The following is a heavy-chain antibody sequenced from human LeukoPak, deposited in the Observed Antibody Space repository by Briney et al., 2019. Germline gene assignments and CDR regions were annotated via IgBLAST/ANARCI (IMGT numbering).Heavy chain of an antibody. CDR1: GLTFSNYW. J-gene: IGHJ6*02. Sequence: NPGGSLRLSCAASGLTFSNYWMTWVRQAPGKGLEWIGYIYHSGSGSTYCNPSLKSRVTISIDKSKNQFSLKLNSVTAADTAVYYCARINDFWSGPTLDVWGQGTTVTVSS. D-gene: IGHD3-3*01. CDR3: ARINDFWSGPTLDV. V-gene: IGHV4-4*02. CDR2: IYHSGSGST.